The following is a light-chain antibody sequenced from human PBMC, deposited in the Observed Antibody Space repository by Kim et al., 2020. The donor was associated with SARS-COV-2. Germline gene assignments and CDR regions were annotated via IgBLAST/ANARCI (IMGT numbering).Light chain of an antibody. CDR1: SSDVGRYNY. CDR2: DVR. Sequence: RSTSTSCTGTSSDVGRYNYVSWYQQPPAKAPKLMIYDVRNRPSGVSDRFSGSKSGNTASLTISGLQAEDEADYYCSSYTSSNSWVFGGGTQLTVL. V-gene: IGLV2-14*03. CDR3: SSYTSSNSWV. J-gene: IGLJ3*02.